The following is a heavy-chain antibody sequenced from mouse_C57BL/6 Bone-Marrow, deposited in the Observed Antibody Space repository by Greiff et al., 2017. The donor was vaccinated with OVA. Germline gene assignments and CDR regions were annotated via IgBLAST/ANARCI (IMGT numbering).Heavy chain of an antibody. Sequence: VMLVESGGGLVQPGGSLSLSCAASGFTFTDYYMSWVRQPPGKALEWLGFIRNKANGYTTEYSASVKGRFTISRDNSQSILYLQMNALRAEDSATYYCARYIYYGSSPYYYAMDYWGQGTSVTVSS. CDR2: IRNKANGYTT. V-gene: IGHV7-3*01. D-gene: IGHD1-1*01. CDR1: GFTFTDYY. CDR3: ARYIYYGSSPYYYAMDY. J-gene: IGHJ4*01.